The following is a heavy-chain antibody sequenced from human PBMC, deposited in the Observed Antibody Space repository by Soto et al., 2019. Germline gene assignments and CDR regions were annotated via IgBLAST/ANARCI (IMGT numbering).Heavy chain of an antibody. CDR2: INPATGAA. CDR3: ARGGGVGVAGSAAFDM. J-gene: IGHJ3*02. CDR1: GYPVTAYY. Sequence: QLHLVQSGAVVKKPGASVTVSCSASGYPVTAYYMHWVRQAPGRGLEWMGGINPATGAAKYTQTLQGRVTMTRDRSTGTVFMELSGLTSEDTAVFCCARGGGVGVAGSAAFDMWGQGTLVTVSS. V-gene: IGHV1-2*02. D-gene: IGHD3-3*01.